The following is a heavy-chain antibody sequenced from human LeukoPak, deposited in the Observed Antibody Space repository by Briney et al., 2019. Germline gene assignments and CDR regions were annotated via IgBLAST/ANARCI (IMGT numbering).Heavy chain of an antibody. CDR2: IYHSGST. J-gene: IGHJ4*02. CDR3: ARDRRLDYVWGSYRYGHDY. CDR1: GGSISSSNW. Sequence: PSGTLSLTCAVSGGSISSSNWWSWVRQPPGKGLEWIGEIYHSGSTNYNPSLKSRVTISVDTSKNQFSLKLSSVTAADTAVYYCARDRRLDYVWGSYRYGHDYWGQGTLVTVSS. D-gene: IGHD3-16*02. V-gene: IGHV4-4*02.